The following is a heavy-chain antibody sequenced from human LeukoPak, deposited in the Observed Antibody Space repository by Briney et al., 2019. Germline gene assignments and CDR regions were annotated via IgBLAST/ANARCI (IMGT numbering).Heavy chain of an antibody. Sequence: GGSLRLSCSASGFTFSSYAMHWVRQAPGKGLEYVSAISSNGGSTYYADSVKGRFTISRDNSKNTLYLQMSSLRVEDTAVYYCARGPETAMVPRYWGQGTLVTVSS. V-gene: IGHV3-64*04. CDR1: GFTFSSYA. D-gene: IGHD5-18*01. CDR2: ISSNGGST. J-gene: IGHJ4*02. CDR3: ARGPETAMVPRY.